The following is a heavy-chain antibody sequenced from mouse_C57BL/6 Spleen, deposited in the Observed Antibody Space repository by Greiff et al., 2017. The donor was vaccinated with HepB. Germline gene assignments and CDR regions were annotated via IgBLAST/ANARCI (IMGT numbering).Heavy chain of an antibody. CDR3: ARFLVITTVVDYYAMDY. V-gene: IGHV1-55*01. D-gene: IGHD1-1*01. CDR2: IYPGSGST. Sequence: VQLQQPGAELVKPGASVQMSCKASGYTFTSYWITWVKQRPGQGLEWIGDIYPGSGSTNYNEKFKSKATLTVDTSSSTAYMQLSSLTSEDSAVYYCARFLVITTVVDYYAMDYWGQGTSVTVSS. CDR1: GYTFTSYW. J-gene: IGHJ4*01.